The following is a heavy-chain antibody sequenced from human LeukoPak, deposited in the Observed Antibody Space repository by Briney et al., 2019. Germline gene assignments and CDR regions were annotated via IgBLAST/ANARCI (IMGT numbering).Heavy chain of an antibody. CDR2: ISGSGGST. J-gene: IGHJ4*02. Sequence: GGSLRLSCAASGFTFSNYAMSWVRQAPGKGLEWVSAISGSGGSTYYADSVKGRFTISRDNSKNTLYLQMNSLRAEDTAVYYCAKGVSMIVVVINSWGQGTLVTVSS. D-gene: IGHD3-22*01. CDR1: GFTFSNYA. V-gene: IGHV3-23*01. CDR3: AKGVSMIVVVINS.